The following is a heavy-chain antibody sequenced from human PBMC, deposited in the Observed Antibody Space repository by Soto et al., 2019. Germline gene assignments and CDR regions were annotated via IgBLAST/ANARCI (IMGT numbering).Heavy chain of an antibody. CDR1: GYSFTSYW. J-gene: IGHJ6*02. V-gene: IGHV5-51*01. D-gene: IGHD3-10*01. CDR3: ARRVAREYYYGSGTNPYYYGMDV. Sequence: PGESLKISCKGSGYSFTSYWIGWVRQMPGKGLEWMGIIYPGDSDTRYSPSFQGQVTISADKSISTAYLQWSSLKASDTAMYYCARRVAREYYYGSGTNPYYYGMDVWCQGTTVTVSS. CDR2: IYPGDSDT.